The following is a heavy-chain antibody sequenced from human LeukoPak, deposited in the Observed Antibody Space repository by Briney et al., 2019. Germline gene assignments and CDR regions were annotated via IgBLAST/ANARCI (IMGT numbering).Heavy chain of an antibody. CDR3: ARCLGISAAMFGDHPDY. Sequence: SETLSLTCTVSGGSISSYYWSWIRQPPGKGLEWIGYIYYSGSTNYNPSLKSRVTISVDTSKNQFSLKLSSVTAADTAVYYCARCLGISAAMFGDHPDYWGQGTLVTVSS. D-gene: IGHD2-2*01. CDR1: GGSISSYY. CDR2: IYYSGST. V-gene: IGHV4-59*01. J-gene: IGHJ4*02.